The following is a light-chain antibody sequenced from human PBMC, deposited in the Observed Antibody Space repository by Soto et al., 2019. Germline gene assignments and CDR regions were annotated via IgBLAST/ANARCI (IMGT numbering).Light chain of an antibody. J-gene: IGKJ5*01. CDR1: QSVSSF. CDR3: QQRGNWPIT. Sequence: DIVLTQSPATLSLSPGERATLSCRASQSVSSFLAWYQQKPGQAPRLLIYDASNRATGIPARFSGSGSGSDFTLTISSLEAEDFAVYYCQQRGNWPITFGQGTRLEIK. V-gene: IGKV3-11*01. CDR2: DAS.